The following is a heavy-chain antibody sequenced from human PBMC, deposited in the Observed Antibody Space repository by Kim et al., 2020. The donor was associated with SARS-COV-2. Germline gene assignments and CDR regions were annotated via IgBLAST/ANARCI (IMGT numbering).Heavy chain of an antibody. D-gene: IGHD6-19*01. V-gene: IGHV3-30*18. CDR1: GFTFSNYG. CDR2: ISYDGSNK. Sequence: GGSLRLSCAASGFTFSNYGMHWVRQAPGKGLEWVAVISYDGSNKYYADSVKGRFTISRDNSKNTLYLQMNSLRAEDTAVYYCAKEQWLVLSSLGPGTLVTVSS. J-gene: IGHJ5*02. CDR3: AKEQWLVLSS.